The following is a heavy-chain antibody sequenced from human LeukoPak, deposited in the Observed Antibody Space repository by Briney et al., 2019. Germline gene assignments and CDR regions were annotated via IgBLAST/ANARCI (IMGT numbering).Heavy chain of an antibody. CDR3: ARFGLGKHIEVTGIPFDI. J-gene: IGHJ3*02. V-gene: IGHV1-18*01. D-gene: IGHD6-19*01. Sequence: ASVKVSCKASGYTFTTYVISWVRQAPGQGLEWMGWISAYNGNTNYAQKFQGIVTMTTDTSTSTAYMELRSLRSDDTAVYYCARFGLGKHIEVTGIPFDIWGQGTMVTVSS. CDR2: ISAYNGNT. CDR1: GYTFTTYV.